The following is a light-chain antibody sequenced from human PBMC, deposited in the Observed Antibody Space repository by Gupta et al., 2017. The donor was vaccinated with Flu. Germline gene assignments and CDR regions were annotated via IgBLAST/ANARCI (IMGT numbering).Light chain of an antibody. CDR2: DAS. J-gene: IGKJ2*01. V-gene: IGKV3-11*01. Sequence: TLSLSPGERATLSCRASQSVSSSLAWYQQKPGQAPRLLIYDASNRATGIPARFSGSGSGTDFTLTSSSLEPEDFAVYYCQQRSNWPPGYTFGQGTKLEIK. CDR3: QQRSNWPPGYT. CDR1: QSVSSS.